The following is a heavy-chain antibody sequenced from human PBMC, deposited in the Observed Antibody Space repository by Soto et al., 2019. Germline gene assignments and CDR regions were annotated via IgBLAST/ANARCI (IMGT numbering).Heavy chain of an antibody. J-gene: IGHJ6*03. D-gene: IGHD6-13*01. V-gene: IGHV4-34*01. CDR1: GGSFSGYY. CDR2: INHSGST. CDR3: ARGGPRVYYYYMDV. Sequence: PSETLXLTCAVHGGSFSGYYWSWIRQPPGKGLEWIGEINHSGSTNYNPSLKSRVTISVDTSKNQFSLKLSSVTAADTAVYYCARGGPRVYYYYMDVWGKGTTVTVSS.